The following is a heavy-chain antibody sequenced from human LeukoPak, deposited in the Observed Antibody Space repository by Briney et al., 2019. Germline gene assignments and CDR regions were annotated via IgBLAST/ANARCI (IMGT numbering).Heavy chain of an antibody. Sequence: PSETLSLTCTVSGGSISSGGYYWSWIRQPPGKGLEWIGYIYHSGSTYYNPSLKSRVSISVDTSKNQFSLKLSSVTAADTAVYYCARHSDQTGAFDYWGQGTLVTVSS. D-gene: IGHD7-27*01. CDR1: GGSISSGGYY. J-gene: IGHJ4*02. V-gene: IGHV4-30-2*01. CDR3: ARHSDQTGAFDY. CDR2: IYHSGST.